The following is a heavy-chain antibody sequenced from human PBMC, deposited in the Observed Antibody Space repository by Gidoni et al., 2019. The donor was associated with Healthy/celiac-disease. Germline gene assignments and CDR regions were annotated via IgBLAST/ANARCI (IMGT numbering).Heavy chain of an antibody. Sequence: EVQLVESGGGLVQPGGSLRLSCAASGFTFSSYWMSWVRQAPGKGLEWVANIKQDGSEKYYVDSVKGRFTISRDNAKNSLYLQMNSLRAEDTAVYYCARLPGIAAADYYYYMDVWGKGTTVTVSS. D-gene: IGHD6-13*01. J-gene: IGHJ6*03. CDR3: ARLPGIAAADYYYYMDV. CDR2: IKQDGSEK. V-gene: IGHV3-7*05. CDR1: GFTFSSYW.